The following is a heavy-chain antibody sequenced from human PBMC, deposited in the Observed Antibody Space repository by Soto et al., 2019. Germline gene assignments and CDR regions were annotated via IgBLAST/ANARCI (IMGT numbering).Heavy chain of an antibody. V-gene: IGHV3-23*01. CDR2: ISGPGGST. J-gene: IGHJ5*02. CDR3: ARDERIAVAGTDT. CDR1: GFIFSNYA. D-gene: IGHD6-19*01. Sequence: EVQLLESGGGLVQPGGSLRLSCEASGFIFSNYAMTWVRQAGGKGLEWVSSISGPGGSTYYADSVQGRFTISRDNSKNTLFLQMHSLRADDTALYFCARDERIAVAGTDTWGQGILVTVTS.